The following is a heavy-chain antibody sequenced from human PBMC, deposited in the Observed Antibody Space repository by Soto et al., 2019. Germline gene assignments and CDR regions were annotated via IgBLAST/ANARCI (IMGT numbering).Heavy chain of an antibody. J-gene: IGHJ4*02. CDR1: GYTFTSYY. D-gene: IGHD2-2*01. V-gene: IGHV1-46*03. CDR3: ARATVEVVVVPAARNPDY. CDR2: INPSGGST. Sequence: GASVKVSCKASGYTFTSYYMHWVRQAPGQGLEWMGIINPSGGSTSYAQKFQGRATMTRDTSTSTVYMELSSLRSEDTAVYYCARATVEVVVVPAARNPDYWGQGTLVTVSS.